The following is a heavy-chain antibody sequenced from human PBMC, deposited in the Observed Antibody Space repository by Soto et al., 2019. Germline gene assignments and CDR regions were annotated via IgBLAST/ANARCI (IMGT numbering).Heavy chain of an antibody. D-gene: IGHD3-10*02. Sequence: QVQLVQFGAEVKKPGASVKVSCKASGYSFTSYDFNWVRQATGQGLEWMGWMNPNSGNIGYAQKFQGRVTMTRDTSIGTAYMELNSLTTEDTAVYYCAINEFVRGVIEYWGQGTLVTVSS. V-gene: IGHV1-8*01. CDR3: AINEFVRGVIEY. CDR2: MNPNSGNI. J-gene: IGHJ4*02. CDR1: GYSFTSYD.